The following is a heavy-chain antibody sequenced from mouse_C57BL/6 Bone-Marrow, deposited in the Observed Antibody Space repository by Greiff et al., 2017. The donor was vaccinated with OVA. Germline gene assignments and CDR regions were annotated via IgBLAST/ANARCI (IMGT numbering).Heavy chain of an antibody. Sequence: EVMLVESGGGLVKPGGSLKLSCAASGFTFSSYAMSWVRQTPEKRLEWVATISDGGSYTYYPDNVKDRFTISRDNAKNNLYLQMSHLKSEDTAMYYCARDQDSSGYCGDYWGQGTSVTVSS. D-gene: IGHD3-2*02. V-gene: IGHV5-4*01. CDR1: GFTFSSYA. CDR3: ARDQDSSGYCGDY. CDR2: ISDGGSYT. J-gene: IGHJ4*01.